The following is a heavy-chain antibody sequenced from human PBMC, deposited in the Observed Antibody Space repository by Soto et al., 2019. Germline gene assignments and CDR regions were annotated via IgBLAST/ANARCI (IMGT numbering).Heavy chain of an antibody. D-gene: IGHD2-8*02. CDR2: IYYSRIT. V-gene: IGHV4-59*01. Sequence: SETLSLTGAVYGRSFSGYYWSWIRQPPGKGLEWSGYIYYSRITDYNPSLKRRVTISVDTSKRQFSLKLSSVTAADTAVYYCARGGGVYYFDYWGQGTLVTVSS. CDR3: ARGGGVYYFDY. J-gene: IGHJ4*02. CDR1: GRSFSGYY.